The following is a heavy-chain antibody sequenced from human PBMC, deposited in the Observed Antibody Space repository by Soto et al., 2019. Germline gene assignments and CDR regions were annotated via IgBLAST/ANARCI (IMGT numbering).Heavy chain of an antibody. CDR2: IYWDDDK. J-gene: IGHJ1*01. CDR3: AHRRYSYDSSGYYYAYFQH. V-gene: IGHV2-5*02. CDR1: GFSLSTSGVG. Sequence: QITLKESGPTLVKPTQTLTLTCTFSGFSLSTSGVGVGWIRQPPGKALEWLALIYWDDDKRYSPSLKSRLTITKDTSKNQVVLTMTNMDPVDTATYYCAHRRYSYDSSGYYYAYFQHWGQGTLVTVSS. D-gene: IGHD3-22*01.